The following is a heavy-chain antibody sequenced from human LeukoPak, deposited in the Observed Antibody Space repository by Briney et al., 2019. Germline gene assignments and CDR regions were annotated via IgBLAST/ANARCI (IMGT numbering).Heavy chain of an antibody. Sequence: ASVKVSRKSSGYTFTGYYMHWVRQAPGQGLELMGWINTNSCGTNYAQKFQGRVTITRDTSISTAYMALSRLRSDDTAVYYCARGTTRIVVVPAAISSDLGYWGQGTLVTVSS. D-gene: IGHD2-2*01. CDR2: INTNSCGT. CDR1: GYTFTGYY. J-gene: IGHJ4*02. V-gene: IGHV1-2*02. CDR3: ARGTTRIVVVPAAISSDLGY.